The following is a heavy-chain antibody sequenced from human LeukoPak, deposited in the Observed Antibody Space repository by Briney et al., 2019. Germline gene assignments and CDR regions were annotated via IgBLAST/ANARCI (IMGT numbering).Heavy chain of an antibody. J-gene: IGHJ4*02. CDR3: ASGIAVAGRDY. V-gene: IGHV3-21*01. CDR2: ISSSSSYI. CDR1: GFTFSSYS. Sequence: SLRLSCAASGFTFSSYSMNWVRQAPGKGLEWVSSISSSSSYIYYADSVKGRFTISRDNAKNSLYLQMNSLRAEDTAVYYCASGIAVAGRDYWGQGTLVTVSS. D-gene: IGHD6-19*01.